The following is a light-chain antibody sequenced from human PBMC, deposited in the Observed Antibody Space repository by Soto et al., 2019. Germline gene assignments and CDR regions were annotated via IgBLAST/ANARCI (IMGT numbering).Light chain of an antibody. Sequence: QSVLTQPASVSGSPGQSITISCTGTSSDVGAYNYVSWYQQHPGKAPKLMIYEDSNRPSGVSHRFSGSKSDNTASLTISGLQTDDEADYYCSSYPSSRTLVFGTGTKVTVL. CDR2: EDS. V-gene: IGLV2-14*01. CDR3: SSYPSSRTLV. J-gene: IGLJ1*01. CDR1: SSDVGAYNY.